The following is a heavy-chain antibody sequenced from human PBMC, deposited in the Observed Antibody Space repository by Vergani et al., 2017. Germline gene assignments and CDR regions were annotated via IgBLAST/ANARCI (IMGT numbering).Heavy chain of an antibody. J-gene: IGHJ4*02. Sequence: EVQLVESGGGLVKPGGSLRLSCAASGFTFSSYSMNWVRQAPGKGLEWVSSISSSSSYIYYADSVKGRFTISRDNSKNTLYLQMNSLRAEDTAVYYCARGLRGYCSGGSCYYFDYWGQGTLVTVSS. V-gene: IGHV3-21*04. D-gene: IGHD2-15*01. CDR3: ARGLRGYCSGGSCYYFDY. CDR1: GFTFSSYS. CDR2: ISSSSSYI.